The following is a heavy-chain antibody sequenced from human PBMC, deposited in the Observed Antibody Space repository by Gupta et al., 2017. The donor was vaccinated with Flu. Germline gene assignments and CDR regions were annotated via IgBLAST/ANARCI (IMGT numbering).Heavy chain of an antibody. Sequence: QLQLQESGPGLVKPSETLSLTCTVSGGSISSSSYYWGWIRQPPGKGLEWIGSIYYSGSTYYNPSRKSRVTISVDTSKNQFSLKLSSVTAADTAVYYCASSQSSGWYRHLFDYGGQGNLVTVSS. CDR3: ASSQSSGWYRHLFDY. V-gene: IGHV4-39*01. D-gene: IGHD6-19*01. J-gene: IGHJ4*02. CDR1: GGSISSSSYY. CDR2: IYYSGST.